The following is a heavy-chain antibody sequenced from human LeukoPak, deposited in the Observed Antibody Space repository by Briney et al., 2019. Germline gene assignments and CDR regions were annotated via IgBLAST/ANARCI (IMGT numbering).Heavy chain of an antibody. V-gene: IGHV3-33*01. Sequence: GGSLRLSCAASGFTFSSYGMHWVRQAPGKGLEWVAVILSDGSKEFYTDSVKGRFTISRDNSKNTLYLQMNSLRAEDTAVYYCVRGLPNYYGMDVWGQGTTVTVSS. CDR2: ILSDGSKE. D-gene: IGHD2-8*01. J-gene: IGHJ6*02. CDR3: VRGLPNYYGMDV. CDR1: GFTFSSYG.